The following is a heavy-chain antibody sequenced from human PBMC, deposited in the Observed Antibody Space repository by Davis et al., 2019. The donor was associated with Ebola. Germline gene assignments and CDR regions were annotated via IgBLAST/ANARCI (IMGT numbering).Heavy chain of an antibody. Sequence: PLETLSLTCTVSGGSISSSSYYWSWIWQPPGKGLEWIGDVYQSGSTNYNPSFKGRVTISIDTSTKQFSLKLKSVTAADTAVYFCARDNVPALGARGIDPWGQGTLVTVSS. V-gene: IGHV4-61*01. D-gene: IGHD1-26*01. CDR2: VYQSGST. CDR3: ARDNVPALGARGIDP. CDR1: GGSISSSSYY. J-gene: IGHJ5*02.